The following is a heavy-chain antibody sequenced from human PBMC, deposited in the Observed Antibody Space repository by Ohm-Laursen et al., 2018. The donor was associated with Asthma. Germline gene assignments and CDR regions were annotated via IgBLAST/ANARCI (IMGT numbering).Heavy chain of an antibody. Sequence: SLRLSCTASGFTFSSYAMLWVRQAPGKGLEWVAVGGRYYDGGLKYYADSVNGRFTVSRDDSKNTLYLQMNSLRPDDTAVYYCARDVMEWYLPAFDFWGQGTLVTVSS. J-gene: IGHJ4*02. D-gene: IGHD3-3*01. CDR1: GFTFSSYA. V-gene: IGHV3-30-3*01. CDR3: ARDVMEWYLPAFDF. CDR2: GGRYYDGGLK.